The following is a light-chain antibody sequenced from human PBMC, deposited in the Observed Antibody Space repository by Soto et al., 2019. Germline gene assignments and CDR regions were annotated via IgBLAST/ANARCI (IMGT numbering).Light chain of an antibody. J-gene: IGKJ5*01. V-gene: IGKV3-15*01. Sequence: IVMTQSPATLSVFPSDRATLSCRPGQNIHTNLAWYQQKPGQAPRLLFYGASTGATGLPARFSGSGSGTDITLTISRLEPEDFAVYYCQQRSHWPPITFGQGTRLEIK. CDR3: QQRSHWPPIT. CDR1: QNIHTN. CDR2: GAS.